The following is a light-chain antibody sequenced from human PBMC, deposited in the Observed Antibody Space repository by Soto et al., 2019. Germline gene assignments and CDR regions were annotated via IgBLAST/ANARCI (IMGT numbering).Light chain of an antibody. V-gene: IGKV3-11*01. J-gene: IGKJ4*01. CDR1: QSVSAY. CDR3: QQRSNWPST. CDR2: DAS. Sequence: EIVLTQSPATLSLSPGNRATLSCRASQSVSAYLAWYQQKPGQAPRHLIYDASNRATGIPARFSGSGTVTDFTIANTSLEPEDFAFYYCQQRSNWPSTFGGGTKVEI.